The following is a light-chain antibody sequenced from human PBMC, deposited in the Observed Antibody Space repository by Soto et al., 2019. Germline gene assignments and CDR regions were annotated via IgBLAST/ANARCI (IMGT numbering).Light chain of an antibody. Sequence: VMTQSPGTLSLSPGERATLSCRASQSVSSSYLAWYQQKPGQAPRLLFYGASNRATAIPDRFSGSGFGTDFTLTITRLEPEDFAVYYCQQYGDSPQTFGPGTKVDIK. J-gene: IGKJ1*01. CDR1: QSVSSSY. CDR3: QQYGDSPQT. CDR2: GAS. V-gene: IGKV3-20*01.